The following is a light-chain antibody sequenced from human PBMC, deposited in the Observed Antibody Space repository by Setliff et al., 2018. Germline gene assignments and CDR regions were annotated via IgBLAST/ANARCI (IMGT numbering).Light chain of an antibody. J-gene: IGLJ1*01. CDR3: SSYASSINPDV. Sequence: QSVLTQPASVSGSPGQSITISCTGASSDIGDSKYVSWYQQHPGKAPKLMIYEVTKRPSGVPDRFSGSKSGNTASLTVSGLQGEDEADYYCSSYASSINPDVFGTGTKVTVL. CDR1: SSDIGDSKY. V-gene: IGLV2-8*01. CDR2: EVT.